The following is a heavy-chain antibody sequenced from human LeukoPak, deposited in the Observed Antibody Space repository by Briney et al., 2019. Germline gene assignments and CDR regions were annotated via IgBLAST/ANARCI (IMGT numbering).Heavy chain of an antibody. Sequence: GGSLRLSCAASGFTFSSYGMSWVRQAPGKGLEWVSAISGSGGSTYYADSVKGRFTISRDNAKTTLYLQMNSLRDEDKAVYYCAGDLISGSGSLGYWGQGTLVTVSS. CDR2: ISGSGGST. CDR1: GFTFSSYG. D-gene: IGHD3-10*01. J-gene: IGHJ4*02. V-gene: IGHV3-23*01. CDR3: AGDLISGSGSLGY.